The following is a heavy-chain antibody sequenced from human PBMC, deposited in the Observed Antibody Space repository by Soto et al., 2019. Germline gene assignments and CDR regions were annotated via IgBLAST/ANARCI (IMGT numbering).Heavy chain of an antibody. D-gene: IGHD3-22*01. CDR2: IRQSGDRS. V-gene: IGHV3-23*01. J-gene: IGHJ4*02. CDR3: VPAVRTRLDN. Sequence: LLESGGDLVQPGGSLRLSCAASGFIFSNFAMYWVRRAPGKGLEWVSSIRQSGDRSSYADSAKGRFTISRDNSKNTLYLQKNGLRLDDTAVYYCVPAVRTRLDNWGPGTLVPVSS. CDR1: GFIFSNFA.